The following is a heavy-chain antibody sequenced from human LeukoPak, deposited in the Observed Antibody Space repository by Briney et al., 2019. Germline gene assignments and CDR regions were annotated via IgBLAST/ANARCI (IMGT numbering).Heavy chain of an antibody. CDR2: IYVAGGT. Sequence: GGSLRLSCAASDFTVADNVMTWVRQAPGKGLGWVSIIYVAGGTYYADSVKGRFTISKDNSKNTLYLQMNNLRVEDTALYYCARGYYYGSGTESFDVWGQGTMVTV. V-gene: IGHV3-53*01. CDR3: ARGYYYGSGTESFDV. J-gene: IGHJ3*01. D-gene: IGHD3-22*01. CDR1: DFTVADNV.